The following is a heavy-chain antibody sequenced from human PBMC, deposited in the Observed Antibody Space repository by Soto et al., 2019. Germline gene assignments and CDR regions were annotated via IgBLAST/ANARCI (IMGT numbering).Heavy chain of an antibody. Sequence: SETLSLTCTVSGGSVSSGSYYWSWIRQPPGKGLEWIGYIYYSGSTNYNPSLKSRVTISVDTSKNQFSLKLSSVTAADTAVYYCAGERWLQSDYYYGMDVWGQGTTVT. CDR3: AGERWLQSDYYYGMDV. J-gene: IGHJ6*02. CDR1: GGSVSSGSYY. V-gene: IGHV4-61*01. D-gene: IGHD5-12*01. CDR2: IYYSGST.